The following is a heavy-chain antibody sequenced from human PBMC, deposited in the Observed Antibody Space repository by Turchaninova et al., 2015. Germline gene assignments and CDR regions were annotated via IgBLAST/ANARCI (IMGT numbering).Heavy chain of an antibody. CDR1: GFPCSSYW. CDR3: ARIPATGLYDY. D-gene: IGHD6-13*01. J-gene: IGHJ4*02. V-gene: IGHV3-7*03. Sequence: EVHMVASGGGLVLPGGSLRLPWVASGFPCSSYWMAWVRQATGKGLEWVANIKGDGSDKYYVESVRCRFTISRDNTKNSRYLKMNSVKVEDTAVYYCARIPATGLYDYWSQGTLVTVSS. CDR2: IKGDGSDK.